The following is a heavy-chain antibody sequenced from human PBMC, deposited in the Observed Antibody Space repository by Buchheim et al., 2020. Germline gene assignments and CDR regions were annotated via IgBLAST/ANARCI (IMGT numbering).Heavy chain of an antibody. CDR1: GFTFDDYG. D-gene: IGHD1-26*01. CDR2: INWNGGST. CDR3: ARVGGGNIPKYYYYYYMDV. J-gene: IGHJ6*03. Sequence: EVQLVESGGGVVRPGGSLRLSCAASGFTFDDYGMSWVRQAPGKGLEWVSGINWNGGSTGYADSVQGRFTISRDNAKNSLYLQMNSMRAEDTALYHCARVGGGNIPKYYYYYYMDVWGKETT. V-gene: IGHV3-20*01.